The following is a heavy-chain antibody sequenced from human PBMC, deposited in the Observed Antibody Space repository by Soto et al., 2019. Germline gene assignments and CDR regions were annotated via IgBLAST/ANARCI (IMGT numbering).Heavy chain of an antibody. D-gene: IGHD6-13*01. CDR2: IFYSGST. CDR3: AIRGSSRQIYHDGMDV. V-gene: IGHV4-39*01. CDR1: GDSVSSSYYY. J-gene: IGHJ6*02. Sequence: SETLSLTCTVSGDSVSSSYYYWGWIRQPPGKGLEWIGSIFYSGSTYYNPSLQSRVTISVDTSKNQFSLKLSSVTAADTAVYYCAIRGSSRQIYHDGMDVWGPGTTVTVSS.